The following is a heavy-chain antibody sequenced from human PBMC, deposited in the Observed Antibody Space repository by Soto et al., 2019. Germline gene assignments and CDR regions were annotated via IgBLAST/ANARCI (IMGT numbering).Heavy chain of an antibody. Sequence: ASVKVSCKASGYTFTGYYMHWVRQAPGQGLEWMGWINPNSGGTNYAQKFQGRVTMTRDTSISTAYMELSRLRSDDTAVYYCARDNRDYYDSTGYLESWFDHWSQGNLVTPSS. D-gene: IGHD3-22*01. CDR2: INPNSGGT. CDR3: ARDNRDYYDSTGYLESWFDH. CDR1: GYTFTGYY. V-gene: IGHV1-2*02. J-gene: IGHJ5*02.